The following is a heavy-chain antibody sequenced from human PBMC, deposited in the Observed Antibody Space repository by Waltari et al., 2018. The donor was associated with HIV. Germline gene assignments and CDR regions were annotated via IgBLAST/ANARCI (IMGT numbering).Heavy chain of an antibody. CDR1: GGSFSGYY. Sequence: QVQLQQWGAGLLKPSETLSLTCAVYGGSFSGYYWSWIRQPPGKGLECIGEINHSGRTNYNPSLKSRVTISVDTSKNQFSLKLSSLTAADTAVYYCAGRLLWFGESARYFDYWGQGTLFTVSS. CDR3: AGRLLWFGESARYFDY. V-gene: IGHV4-34*01. CDR2: INHSGRT. D-gene: IGHD3-10*01. J-gene: IGHJ4*02.